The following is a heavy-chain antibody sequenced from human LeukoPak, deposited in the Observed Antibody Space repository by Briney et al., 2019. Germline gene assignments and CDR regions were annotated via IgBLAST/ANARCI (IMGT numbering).Heavy chain of an antibody. V-gene: IGHV3-30*04. Sequence: GRSLRLSCAASGFTFSSYAMHWVRQAPGKGLEWVAVISYDGSNKYYADSVKGRFTISRDNSENTLYLQMNSLRAEDTAVYYCARSGLWFGELLGGWFDPWGQGTLVTVSS. CDR2: ISYDGSNK. J-gene: IGHJ5*02. CDR1: GFTFSSYA. D-gene: IGHD3-10*01. CDR3: ARSGLWFGELLGGWFDP.